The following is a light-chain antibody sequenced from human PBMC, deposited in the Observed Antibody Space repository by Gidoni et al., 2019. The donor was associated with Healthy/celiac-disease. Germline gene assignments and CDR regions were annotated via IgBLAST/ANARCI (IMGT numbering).Light chain of an antibody. CDR2: GAS. J-gene: IGKJ4*01. CDR1: QSVSSSY. V-gene: IGKV3-20*01. Sequence: EIVLTQSPGTLSLSPGERATLSCRASQSVSSSYLAWYQQKPGQAPRLLIYGASSRATGIPDRFSGSGSGTDFTLTISRLEPEDFAVYYCQQYDSSRGLTFXGXTKVEIK. CDR3: QQYDSSRGLT.